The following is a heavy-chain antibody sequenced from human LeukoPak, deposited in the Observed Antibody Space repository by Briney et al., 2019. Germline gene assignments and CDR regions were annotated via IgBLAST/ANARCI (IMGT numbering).Heavy chain of an antibody. Sequence: SETRSLTCAVYGGSFSGYYWSWIRQPPGKGLEWIGEINHSGSTNYNPSLKSRVTISVDTSKNQFSLKLSSVTAADTAVYYCARTFDWQFDYWGQGTLVTVSS. CDR3: ARTFDWQFDY. J-gene: IGHJ4*02. CDR1: GGSFSGYY. CDR2: INHSGST. V-gene: IGHV4-34*01. D-gene: IGHD3-9*01.